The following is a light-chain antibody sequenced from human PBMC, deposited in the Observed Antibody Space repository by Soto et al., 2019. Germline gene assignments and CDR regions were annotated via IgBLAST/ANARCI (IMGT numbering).Light chain of an antibody. CDR3: QQYNVWPGWT. CDR1: QNIRSH. CDR2: ASS. Sequence: EIVMTQSPATLSVSPGESATLSCRASQNIRSHLAWYQLRPGQAPRLLIYASSTRATGIPARFSGSGSGTEFTLTIRSMQSEDFALYFCQQYNVWPGWTFGQGTKVGVK. J-gene: IGKJ1*01. V-gene: IGKV3-15*01.